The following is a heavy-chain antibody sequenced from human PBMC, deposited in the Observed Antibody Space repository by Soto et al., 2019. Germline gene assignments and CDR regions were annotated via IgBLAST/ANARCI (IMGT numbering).Heavy chain of an antibody. CDR3: ARVYCSSTSCFHFYYGMDV. D-gene: IGHD2-2*01. J-gene: IGHJ6*02. CDR2: INAGNGNT. CDR1: GYTFTSYA. V-gene: IGHV1-3*01. Sequence: ASVKVSCKASGYTFTSYAMHWVRQAPGQRLEWMGWINAGNGNTKYSQKFQGRVTITRDTSASTAYMELSSLRSEDTAVYYCARVYCSSTSCFHFYYGMDVWGQGTTVTVSS.